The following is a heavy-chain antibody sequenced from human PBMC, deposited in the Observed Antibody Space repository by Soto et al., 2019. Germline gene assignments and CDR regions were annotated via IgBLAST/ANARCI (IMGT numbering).Heavy chain of an antibody. Sequence: ASVKVSCKASGYTFTNYDINWVRQAAGQGPEWMGWMNPDTGHTGYARKFRGRVSMTRDTSISTAYMELSSLRSDDTAVYYCARGLAIFGVVNYYYYMDVWGKGTTVTVSS. J-gene: IGHJ6*03. V-gene: IGHV1-8*01. CDR2: MNPDTGHT. CDR1: GYTFTNYD. CDR3: ARGLAIFGVVNYYYYMDV. D-gene: IGHD3-3*01.